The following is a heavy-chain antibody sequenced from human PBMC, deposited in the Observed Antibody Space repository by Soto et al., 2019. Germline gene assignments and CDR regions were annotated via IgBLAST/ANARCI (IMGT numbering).Heavy chain of an antibody. D-gene: IGHD1-20*01. V-gene: IGHV4-39*01. CDR3: ASVYYSSYMDV. CDR2: IYYSGST. Sequence: SETLSLTCTVSGGSISSSSYYWGWIRQPPGKGLEWIGSIYYSGSTYYNPSLKSRVTISVDTSKNQFSLKLSSVTAADTAVYYCASVYYSSYMDVWGKGTTVTVSS. J-gene: IGHJ6*03. CDR1: GGSISSSSYY.